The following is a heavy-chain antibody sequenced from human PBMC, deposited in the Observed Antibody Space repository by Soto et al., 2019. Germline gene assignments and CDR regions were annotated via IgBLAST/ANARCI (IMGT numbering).Heavy chain of an antibody. D-gene: IGHD2-15*01. Sequence: SETLSLTCTVSGGSIRSGDYYRTWIRQSPGKGLEWMGYIYYTGSTYYKPSLKSRVAISLDTSKSQFSLRLSSMTAADTAVYYCARARVSASDAFDVWGQGTVVTV. CDR2: IYYTGST. J-gene: IGHJ3*01. CDR3: ARARVSASDAFDV. CDR1: GGSIRSGDYY. V-gene: IGHV4-30-4*01.